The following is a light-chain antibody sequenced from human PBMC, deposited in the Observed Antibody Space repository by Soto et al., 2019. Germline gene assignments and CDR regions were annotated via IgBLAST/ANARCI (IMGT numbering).Light chain of an antibody. CDR3: QQLYTYPLT. Sequence: DIQLTQSPSFLSASVGDRLTVTCRASQGVNSYLAWYQQKPGKAPQLLIYTASTLQSGVPSRFSGSGSGTEFTLTITSLQPEDFAAHYCQQLYTYPLTFGVGTKVEIK. CDR1: QGVNSY. CDR2: TAS. J-gene: IGKJ4*01. V-gene: IGKV1-9*01.